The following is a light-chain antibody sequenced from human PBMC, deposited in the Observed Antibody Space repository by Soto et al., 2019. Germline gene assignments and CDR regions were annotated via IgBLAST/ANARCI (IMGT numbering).Light chain of an antibody. CDR1: SSDVGNYNF. J-gene: IGLJ1*01. CDR2: DVY. CDR3: CSYAGSSTYV. V-gene: IGLV2-23*02. Sequence: QSALTQPASVSGSAGQSITISCTGSSSDVGNYNFVSWYQQYPGKAPKVMIYDVYKRPSGVSNRFSGSKSGSTASLTISGLQVEDEADYYCCSYAGSSTYVFGTGTKLTVL.